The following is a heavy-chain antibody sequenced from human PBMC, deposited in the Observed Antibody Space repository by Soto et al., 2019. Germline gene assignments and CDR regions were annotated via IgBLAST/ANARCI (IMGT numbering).Heavy chain of an antibody. Sequence: PSQTLSLTCAISGDSVSSNSAAWNWIRQSPSRGLEWLGRTYYRSKWYKEYAASVRSRITINPDTSKNQFSLQLNSVSPEDTAVYYCVRTVGWLDPWGQGTLVTVSS. CDR1: GDSVSSNSAA. J-gene: IGHJ5*02. V-gene: IGHV6-1*01. D-gene: IGHD2-15*01. CDR3: VRTVGWLDP. CDR2: TYYRSKWYK.